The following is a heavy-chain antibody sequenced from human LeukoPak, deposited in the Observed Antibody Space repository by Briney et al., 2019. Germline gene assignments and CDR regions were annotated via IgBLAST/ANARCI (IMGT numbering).Heavy chain of an antibody. Sequence: GESLRLSCAASGFTFSSYWMSWVRQAPGKGLEWVANIEQDGSEKYYVDSVKGRFTISRDNAKNSLFLQMSSLRAEDTAVYFCARGVPSGVDYFDYWGQGTLVTVSS. CDR2: IEQDGSEK. CDR1: GFTFSSYW. CDR3: ARGVPSGVDYFDY. D-gene: IGHD6-19*01. V-gene: IGHV3-7*01. J-gene: IGHJ4*02.